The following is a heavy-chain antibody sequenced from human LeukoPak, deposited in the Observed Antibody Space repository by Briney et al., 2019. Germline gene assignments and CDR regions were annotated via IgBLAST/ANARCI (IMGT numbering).Heavy chain of an antibody. CDR2: VSGSGSST. V-gene: IGHV3-23*01. J-gene: IGHJ4*02. CDR1: GFTFSSYA. D-gene: IGHD1-1*01. CDR3: ARDRWHDGFDY. Sequence: GGSLRLSCAASGFTFSSYAMSWVRQAPGKGLEWVSGVSGSGSSTYYADSVKGRFTISRDNSKDTLYLQMNSLRAEDTAVYYCARDRWHDGFDYWGQGTLVTVSS.